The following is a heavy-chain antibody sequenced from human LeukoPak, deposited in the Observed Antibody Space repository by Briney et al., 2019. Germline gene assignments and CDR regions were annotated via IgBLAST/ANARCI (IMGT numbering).Heavy chain of an antibody. V-gene: IGHV4-39*01. D-gene: IGHD3-10*01. CDR3: ARRGVGMAVDP. CDR2: IYYSGST. J-gene: IGHJ5*02. Sequence: SETLSLTCTVSGGSISSSSYYWGWIRQPPGKGLEWIGSIYYSGSTYYNPSLKSRVTISVDTSKNQFSLKLSSVTAADTAVYYCARRGVGMAVDPWGQGTLVTVSS. CDR1: GGSISSSSYY.